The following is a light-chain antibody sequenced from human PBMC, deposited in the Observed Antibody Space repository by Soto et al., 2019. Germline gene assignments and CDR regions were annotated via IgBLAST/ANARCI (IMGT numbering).Light chain of an antibody. V-gene: IGKV3-20*01. J-gene: IGKJ5*01. CDR3: QLYGSSPLVT. CDR1: QSVSSSY. CDR2: GAS. Sequence: EIVLTQSPGTLSLSPGERATLSCRASQSVSSSYLAWYQQKPGQAPRLLIYGASSRATGLPDRFSGSGSGTDFTLTISRLQPEDFAVYYCQLYGSSPLVTFGQGTRLDI.